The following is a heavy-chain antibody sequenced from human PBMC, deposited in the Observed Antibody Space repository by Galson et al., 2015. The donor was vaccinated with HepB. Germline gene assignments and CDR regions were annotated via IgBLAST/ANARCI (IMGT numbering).Heavy chain of an antibody. D-gene: IGHD2-2*01. V-gene: IGHV3-30*18. CDR1: GFTFSNYG. Sequence: SLRLSCAASGFTFSNYGMHWVRQAPGKGLEGVAVISYDGSNKHYADSMKGRFTISRDNYKNTLHLQMSSLRAEDTAVYYCAKELFELGHCTSIRCQGDAFDVWGQGTMVTVS. J-gene: IGHJ3*01. CDR3: AKELFELGHCTSIRCQGDAFDV. CDR2: ISYDGSNK.